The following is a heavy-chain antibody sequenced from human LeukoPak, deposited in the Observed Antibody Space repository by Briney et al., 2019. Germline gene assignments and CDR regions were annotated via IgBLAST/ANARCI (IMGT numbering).Heavy chain of an antibody. Sequence: SETLSLTRTVSGGSISSSSYYWGWIRQPPGKGLEWIGSIYYSGDTYYNPSLKSRRVTISVDTSKSQFSLRLSSVTAADTAVYYCARHQWHYYYYMGVWGKGSTVTVSS. J-gene: IGHJ6*03. D-gene: IGHD6-19*01. CDR3: ARHQWHYYYYMGV. CDR2: IYYSGDT. CDR1: GGSISSSSYY. V-gene: IGHV4-39*01.